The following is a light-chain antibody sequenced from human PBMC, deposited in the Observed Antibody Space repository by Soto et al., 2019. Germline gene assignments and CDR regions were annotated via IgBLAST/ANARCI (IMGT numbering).Light chain of an antibody. V-gene: IGKV3-15*01. J-gene: IGKJ1*01. CDR3: QQYYNWPRT. CDR2: GAS. Sequence: IVMTQSPATLSLSPGEKSTLSCMAIQSISNNFAWFQQKPGQVPRLLIYGASNRATGVSARFSGSGSGTEFTLTISSLRSEDFEVYFCQQYYNWPRTFGQGTKVDIK. CDR1: QSISNN.